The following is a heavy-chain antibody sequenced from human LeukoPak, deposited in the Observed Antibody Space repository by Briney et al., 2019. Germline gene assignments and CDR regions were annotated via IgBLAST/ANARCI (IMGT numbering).Heavy chain of an antibody. CDR3: ARARTLGYCTNGVCLRAYYYYYMDV. V-gene: IGHV4-34*01. Sequence: SETLSLTCAVYGGTFSGYYWSWIRQPPGKGLEWIGEINHSGSTNYNPSLKSRVTISVDTSKTQFSLKLSSVTAADTAVYYCARARTLGYCTNGVCLRAYYYYYMDVWGKGTTVTVSS. CDR1: GGTFSGYY. CDR2: INHSGST. D-gene: IGHD2-8*01. J-gene: IGHJ6*03.